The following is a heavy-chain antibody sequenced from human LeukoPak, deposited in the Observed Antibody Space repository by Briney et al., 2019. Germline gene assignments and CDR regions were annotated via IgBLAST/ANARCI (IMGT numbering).Heavy chain of an antibody. CDR2: ISGSSGNT. V-gene: IGHV3-23*01. J-gene: IGHJ5*02. Sequence: GGSLRLXCAASGFTFSSYAMTWVRQAPGKGLEWVSSISGSSGNTNYADSVKGRFTISRDNSKNTLYLQMNSLRAEDTAVYYCAKPHWNYQADWFDPWGQGTLVTVSS. CDR3: AKPHWNYQADWFDP. D-gene: IGHD1-7*01. CDR1: GFTFSSYA.